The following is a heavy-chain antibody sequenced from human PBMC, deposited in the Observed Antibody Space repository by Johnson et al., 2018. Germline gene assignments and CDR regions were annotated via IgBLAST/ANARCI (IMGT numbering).Heavy chain of an antibody. CDR2: ISYDGRNK. J-gene: IGHJ1*01. Sequence: QVQLVQSGGGVVQPGRSLRLSCAASGFTFSSYGMHWVRPAPVKGLEGVAVISYDGRNKYYADSVKERFTISRDNSKNTRYLQMNSLRAEDTAVYSCAKEGGMEWEYYGPFQYWGPGTLVTVSS. CDR1: GFTFSSYG. CDR3: AKEGGMEWEYYGPFQY. D-gene: IGHD1-26*01. V-gene: IGHV3-30*18.